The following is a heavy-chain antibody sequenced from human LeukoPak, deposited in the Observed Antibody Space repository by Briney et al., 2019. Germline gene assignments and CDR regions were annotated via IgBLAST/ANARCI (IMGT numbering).Heavy chain of an antibody. J-gene: IGHJ6*02. CDR1: GFTFTSSA. CDR3: AADPSLRYYDFWSGYWDYYGMDV. D-gene: IGHD3-3*01. Sequence: ASVQVSCQASGFTFTSSAVQWVRQARGQRLEWIGWIVVGSGNTNYAQKFQERVTITRDMSTSTAYMELSSLRSEDTAVYYCAADPSLRYYDFWSGYWDYYGMDVWGQGTTVTVPS. CDR2: IVVGSGNT. V-gene: IGHV1-58*01.